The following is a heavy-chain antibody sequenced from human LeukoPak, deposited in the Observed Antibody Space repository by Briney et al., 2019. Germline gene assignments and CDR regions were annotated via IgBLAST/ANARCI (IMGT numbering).Heavy chain of an antibody. CDR1: GYSFTSYW. Sequence: GESLKISCKGSGYSFTSYWIGWVRQMPGKGLEWMGIIYPGDSDTRYSPSFQGQVTISADKSISTAYLQWSSLKASDTAMYYCARKYCSSTSCYPYFDYWGQGTLVTVSS. CDR2: IYPGDSDT. J-gene: IGHJ4*02. V-gene: IGHV5-51*01. D-gene: IGHD2-2*01. CDR3: ARKYCSSTSCYPYFDY.